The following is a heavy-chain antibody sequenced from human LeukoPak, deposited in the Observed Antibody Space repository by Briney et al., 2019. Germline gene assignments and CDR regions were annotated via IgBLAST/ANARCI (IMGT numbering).Heavy chain of an antibody. CDR2: VHDTGST. D-gene: IGHD1-26*01. CDR3: ARGSTDVYWYLDV. V-gene: IGHV4-59*02. Sequence: SETLSPTCIVSGSSVSTFYRSWLRQSPGTGLEWIGFVHDTGSTAYNPSLKSRVTISLETSKNQLSLMLTSVTAADTAMYYCARGSTDVYWYLDVWGRGTLVTVSS. J-gene: IGHJ2*01. CDR1: GSSVSTFY.